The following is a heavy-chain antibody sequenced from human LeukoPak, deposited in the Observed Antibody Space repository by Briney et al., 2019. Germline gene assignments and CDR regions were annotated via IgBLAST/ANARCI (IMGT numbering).Heavy chain of an antibody. CDR3: AKAGSSWPQHFDY. D-gene: IGHD6-13*01. CDR1: GFTFSSYG. J-gene: IGHJ4*02. CDR2: ISYDGSNK. Sequence: GGSLRLSCAASGFTFSSYGMHWVRQAPGKGLEWVAVISYDGSNKYYADSVKGRFTISRDNSKNTLYLQMNSLRAEDTAVYYCAKAGSSWPQHFDYWGQGTLVTVSS. V-gene: IGHV3-30*18.